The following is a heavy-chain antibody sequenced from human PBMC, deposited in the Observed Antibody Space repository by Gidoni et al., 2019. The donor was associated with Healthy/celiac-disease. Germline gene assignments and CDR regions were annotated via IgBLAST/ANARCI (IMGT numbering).Heavy chain of an antibody. CDR1: GFTFSSYD. V-gene: IGHV3-13*01. Sequence: EVQLVESGGGLVQPGGSLRLSCAASGFTFSSYDMHWVRQATGKGLEWVSAIGTAGDTYYPGSVKGRFTISRENAKNSLYLQMNSLRAGDTAVYYCARGGMDSIVVVTGEPDKYYYGMDVWGQGTTVTVSS. CDR2: IGTAGDT. CDR3: ARGGMDSIVVVTGEPDKYYYGMDV. J-gene: IGHJ6*02. D-gene: IGHD2-21*02.